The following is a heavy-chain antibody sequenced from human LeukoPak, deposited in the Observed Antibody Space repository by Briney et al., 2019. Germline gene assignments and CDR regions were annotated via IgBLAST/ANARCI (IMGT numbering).Heavy chain of an antibody. CDR2: INCLDGST. Sequence: ASVKVFCKASGYTITSYYIHWVRHDPGLGLEWVGIINCLDGSTSYAQRFQGRVTMTRDTSTSTVYMELSSLRSEDTAVYYCTRGYSSRNYWGQGTLVTVSS. J-gene: IGHJ4*02. V-gene: IGHV1-46*03. CDR3: TRGYSSRNY. CDR1: GYTITSYY. D-gene: IGHD6-13*01.